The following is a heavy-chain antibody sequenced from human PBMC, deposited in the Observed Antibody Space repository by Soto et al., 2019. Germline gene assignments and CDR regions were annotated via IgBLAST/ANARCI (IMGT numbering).Heavy chain of an antibody. D-gene: IGHD5-12*01. V-gene: IGHV3-7*03. CDR3: ASMNSGYEQFDY. CDR1: GFTFSSYW. Sequence: EVQLVESGGGLVQPGGSLRLSCAASGFTFSSYWMSWVRQAPGKGLEWVANIKQDGSEKYYVDSVKGRFTISRDNAKNSLYLQMNSLRAEDTAVYYWASMNSGYEQFDYWGQGTLVTVSS. J-gene: IGHJ4*02. CDR2: IKQDGSEK.